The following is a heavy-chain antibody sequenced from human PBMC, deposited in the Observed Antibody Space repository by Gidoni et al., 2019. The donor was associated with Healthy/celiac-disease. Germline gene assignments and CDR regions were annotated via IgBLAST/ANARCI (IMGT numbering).Heavy chain of an antibody. Sequence: QVQLVESGGGVVQPGRSLRLSCAASGFTFSSYGMHGVRQAPGKGLEWVAVIWYDGSNKYYADSVKGRFTISRDNSKNTLYLQMNSLRAEDTAVYYCARDRIVVSAGMDVWGQGTTVTVSS. D-gene: IGHD3-22*01. CDR1: GFTFSSYG. V-gene: IGHV3-33*01. CDR2: IWYDGSNK. CDR3: ARDRIVVSAGMDV. J-gene: IGHJ6*02.